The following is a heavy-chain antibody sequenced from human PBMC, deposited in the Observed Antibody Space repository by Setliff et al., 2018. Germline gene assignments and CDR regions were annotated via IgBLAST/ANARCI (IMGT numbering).Heavy chain of an antibody. V-gene: IGHV4-59*11. J-gene: IGHJ6*02. CDR3: ARNSDGSWPIQDYYYGMDV. D-gene: IGHD6-13*01. CDR2: IYYSGST. CDR1: SSHY. Sequence: SSHYWSWIRQPPGKGLEWIGSIYYSGSTNYNPSLKSRVTISVDTSKNQFSLKLSSVTAADTAVYYCARNSDGSWPIQDYYYGMDVWGQGTTVTVSS.